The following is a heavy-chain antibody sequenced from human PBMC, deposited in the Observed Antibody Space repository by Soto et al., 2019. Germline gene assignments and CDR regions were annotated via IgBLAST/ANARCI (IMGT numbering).Heavy chain of an antibody. CDR1: GFTFSNYA. CDR2: ISGSGGST. Sequence: EVQLLESGGGLVQPGGSLRLSCAASGFTFSNYAVTWVRQAPGKGLEWVSTISGSGGSTYYADSVKGRFTISRDNSKNTLYLQTTSLRAEDTAVYYSAKDHGSTWYEIDYSCQATLVTFSS. CDR3: AKDHGSTWYEIDY. V-gene: IGHV3-23*01. J-gene: IGHJ4*02. D-gene: IGHD6-13*01.